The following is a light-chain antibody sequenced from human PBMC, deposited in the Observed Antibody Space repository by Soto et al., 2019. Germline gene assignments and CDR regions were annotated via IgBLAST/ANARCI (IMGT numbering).Light chain of an antibody. J-gene: IGKJ1*01. Sequence: QSPTSLSASVRDRVTTTCQASQGISSYLAWYQQKPGKAPNLLIYAASSLQGGGPSRFSGSGSGTDFTLTISSLQPEDFAAYYCQQYYTPPRTFGQGTKVDIK. CDR2: AAS. V-gene: IGKV1-39*01. CDR1: QGISSY. CDR3: QQYYTPPRT.